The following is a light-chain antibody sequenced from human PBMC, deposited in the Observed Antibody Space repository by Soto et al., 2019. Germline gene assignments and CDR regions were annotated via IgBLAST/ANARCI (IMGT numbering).Light chain of an antibody. CDR3: SSYTSSSTPVV. Sequence: QSALTQPASVSRSPGQSITISCTGTSSDVGGYNYVSWYQQHPGKAPKLMIYDVSNRPSGVSNRFSGSKFGNTASLTISGLHAEDEAYYYCSSYTSSSTPVVFGGGTKLTVL. J-gene: IGLJ2*01. CDR1: SSDVGGYNY. CDR2: DVS. V-gene: IGLV2-14*01.